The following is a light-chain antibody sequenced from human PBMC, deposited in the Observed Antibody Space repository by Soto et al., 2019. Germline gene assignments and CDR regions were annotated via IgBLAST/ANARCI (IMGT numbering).Light chain of an antibody. V-gene: IGKV1-9*01. Sequence: IQLTQSPSSLSASVGDRVTITCRASEGIVNYLAWYQQQPWKAPKLLIYGASTLQGGVPSRFTGSGSGTDFTLHISSLQPEDFATYHCQQLFRYPLAFGQGTRLEMK. CDR2: GAS. CDR3: QQLFRYPLA. CDR1: EGIVNY. J-gene: IGKJ5*01.